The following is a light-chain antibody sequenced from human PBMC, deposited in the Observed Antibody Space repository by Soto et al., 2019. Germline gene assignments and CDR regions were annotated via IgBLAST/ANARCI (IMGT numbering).Light chain of an antibody. CDR1: SSNNGTDYD. J-gene: IGLJ2*01. Sequence: QSVLTQPPSVSGAPGQRVTISCTESSSNNGTDYDVHWYQQLPGTAPKLLIFANTNRPSGVPDRFSGSKSGTSASLALTGLQAEDEAVYYCQSYDRSSSQDVVFGGGTKVTVL. V-gene: IGLV1-40*01. CDR2: ANT. CDR3: QSYDRSSSQDVV.